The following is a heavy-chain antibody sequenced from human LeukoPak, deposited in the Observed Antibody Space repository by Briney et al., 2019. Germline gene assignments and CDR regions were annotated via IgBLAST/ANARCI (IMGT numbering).Heavy chain of an antibody. V-gene: IGHV4-59*01. Sequence: SETLSLTCTVSGGSISTYYWSWIRQPPGKGLEWIGYVYYSGSTNYNPSLKSRVTISVDTSKNQFSLNLSSMTAADTAVYYCATRDSGYDAWYFDLWGRGTLVTVSS. J-gene: IGHJ2*01. CDR1: GGSISTYY. CDR2: VYYSGST. CDR3: ATRDSGYDAWYFDL. D-gene: IGHD5-12*01.